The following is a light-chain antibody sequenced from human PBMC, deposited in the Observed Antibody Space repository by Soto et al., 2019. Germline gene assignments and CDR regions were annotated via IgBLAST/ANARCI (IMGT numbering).Light chain of an antibody. CDR2: NTN. CDR1: TSNIGSNT. Sequence: QSFLPQPPSASGTPGQRVTISCSGGTSNIGSNTVNRYQQLPGTAPRLLIYNTNLRPAGVPDRFSGSKSGMSASLVISGLRSEDEAYYFCASWDDSLSVLFGRGTKLTVL. J-gene: IGLJ3*02. V-gene: IGLV1-44*01. CDR3: ASWDDSLSVL.